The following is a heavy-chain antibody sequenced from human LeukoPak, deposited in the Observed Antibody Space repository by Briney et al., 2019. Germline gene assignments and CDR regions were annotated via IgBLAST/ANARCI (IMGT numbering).Heavy chain of an antibody. CDR1: GFTVSSNY. D-gene: IGHD6-19*01. J-gene: IGHJ4*02. Sequence: PGGSLRLSCAASGFTVSSNYMTWARQAPGKGLEWVSVIYSGGSAYYADSVKGRFTISSDSSTNTLYLQMNSLRAEDTAVYYCAKRANSSGWYVPFFDYWGQGTLVTVSS. V-gene: IGHV3-66*01. CDR2: IYSGGSA. CDR3: AKRANSSGWYVPFFDY.